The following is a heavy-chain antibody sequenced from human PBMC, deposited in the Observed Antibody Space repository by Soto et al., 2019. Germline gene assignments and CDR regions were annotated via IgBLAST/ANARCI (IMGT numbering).Heavy chain of an antibody. J-gene: IGHJ6*03. Sequence: ASVKVSCKASGYTFTSYYMHWVRQAPGQGLEWMGIINPSGGSTSYAQKFQGRVTMTRDTSTSTVYMELSSLRSEDTAVYYCAGPSSRYCSGGSCYFNYYYYYMDVWGKGTTVTVSS. CDR2: INPSGGST. CDR3: AGPSSRYCSGGSCYFNYYYYYMDV. CDR1: GYTFTSYY. D-gene: IGHD2-15*01. V-gene: IGHV1-46*03.